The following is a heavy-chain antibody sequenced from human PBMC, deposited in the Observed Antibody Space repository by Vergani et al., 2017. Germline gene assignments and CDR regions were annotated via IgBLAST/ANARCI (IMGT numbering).Heavy chain of an antibody. Sequence: EVQVVESGGGLVQPGGSLRLSCAASGFIFSDHYMDWVRQAPGKGLEWVSTLSASDRRTHYADSVKGRFTISRDNSKNTLFLHMNSLRPEDTAVYYCVRDVRVSRTWGQGTLVAVSS. CDR2: LSASDRRT. J-gene: IGHJ3*01. CDR1: GFIFSDHY. CDR3: VRDVRVSRT. V-gene: IGHV3-23*04.